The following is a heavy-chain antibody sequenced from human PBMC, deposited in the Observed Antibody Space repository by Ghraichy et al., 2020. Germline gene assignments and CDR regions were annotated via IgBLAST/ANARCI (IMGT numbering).Heavy chain of an antibody. Sequence: SETLSLTCTVSGGSIINTHYYWGWIRQPPGKGLEWIGSMYYSGATYDNPSLKSRVTISVDTSKNQFSLKLSSVTAADTAVYYCASAPYDSTWDAFDYWGQGTLVTVSS. CDR1: GGSIINTHYY. CDR3: ASAPYDSTWDAFDY. J-gene: IGHJ4*02. CDR2: MYYSGAT. V-gene: IGHV4-39*01. D-gene: IGHD6-13*01.